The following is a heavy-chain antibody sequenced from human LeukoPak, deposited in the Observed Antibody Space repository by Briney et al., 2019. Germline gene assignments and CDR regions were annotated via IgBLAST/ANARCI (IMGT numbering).Heavy chain of an antibody. CDR2: NKHSGRT. V-gene: IGHV4-34*01. CDR3: AAFIVPYYYGSGSYFPPTGWFVP. J-gene: IGHJ5*02. D-gene: IGHD3-10*01. Sequence: PSETLSLTCAVYGGSFSGYYWSWIRQPPGKWLEWIGENKHSGRTNYSPSLKSRVTISVDTSRNQFPLKLTSVTAAETPVYSCAAFIVPYYYGSGSYFPPTGWFVPSGKGSQVTVCS. CDR1: GGSFSGYY.